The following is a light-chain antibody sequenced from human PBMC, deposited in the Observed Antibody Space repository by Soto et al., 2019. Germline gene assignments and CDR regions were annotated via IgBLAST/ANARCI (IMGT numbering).Light chain of an antibody. V-gene: IGKV1-5*03. CDR2: RAS. CDR3: QQYNSSSRT. CDR1: QSISSS. J-gene: IGKJ1*01. Sequence: DIQMTQSPSTLSASVGDRVTITCRASQSISSSLAWYQQKPGKAPNLLIYRASNLESGVPSRFSGSGSGTEFTLTISSLQPDDFATYYCQQYNSSSRTFCQGTKVDIK.